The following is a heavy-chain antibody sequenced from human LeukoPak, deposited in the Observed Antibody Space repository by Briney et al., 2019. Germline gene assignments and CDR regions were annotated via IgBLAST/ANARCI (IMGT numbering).Heavy chain of an antibody. CDR2: ISGSGGST. CDR1: GFTFSSYA. CDR3: ARDAYTYGRDFYYYYMDV. V-gene: IGHV3-23*01. Sequence: GGSLRLSCAASGFTFSSYAMSWVRQAPGKGLEWVSGISGSGGSTYYADSVKGRFTISRDNSRNTLYLQMDSLKAEDTAFYYCARDAYTYGRDFYYYYMDVWGKGTTVTVSS. D-gene: IGHD5-18*01. J-gene: IGHJ6*03.